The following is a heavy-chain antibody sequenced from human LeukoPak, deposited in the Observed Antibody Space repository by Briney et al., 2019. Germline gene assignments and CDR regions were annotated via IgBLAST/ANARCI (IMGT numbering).Heavy chain of an antibody. CDR3: AKVELPLRGTLLNYFDY. D-gene: IGHD1-26*01. J-gene: IGHJ4*02. CDR1: GFTFSSYG. CDR2: ISYDGSNK. Sequence: PGGSLRLSCAASGFTFSSYGMHWVRQAPGKGLEWVAVISYDGSNKYYADSVKGRFTISRDNSKNTLYLQMNSLRAEDTAVYYCAKVELPLRGTLLNYFDYWGQGTLVTASS. V-gene: IGHV3-30*18.